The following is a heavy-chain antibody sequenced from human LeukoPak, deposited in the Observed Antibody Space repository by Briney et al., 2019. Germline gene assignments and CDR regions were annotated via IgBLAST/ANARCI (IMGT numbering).Heavy chain of an antibody. CDR3: ARLPAAINGYFDP. J-gene: IGHJ5*02. CDR1: RFTFSSYA. V-gene: IGHV3-23*01. CDR2: ISGGGGST. Sequence: GGSLRLSCAASRFTFSSYAMSWVRQAPVKGVEWVSAISGGGGSTYYADSVKGRLTISRDNSKNTLYLQMERLTAEDPAVYFCARLPAAINGYFDPWGQGPLVTVSS. D-gene: IGHD2-2*01.